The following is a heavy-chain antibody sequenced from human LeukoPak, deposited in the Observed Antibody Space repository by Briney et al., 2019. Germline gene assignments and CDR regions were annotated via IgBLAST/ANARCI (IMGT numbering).Heavy chain of an antibody. CDR3: AKGGDSYKVGNY. CDR1: GESITTRHYY. D-gene: IGHD5-24*01. J-gene: IGHJ4*02. V-gene: IGHV4-39*07. CDR2: IYYGEAT. Sequence: PSETLSLTCSGSGESITTRHYYWGWIRQPPGKGLEWIGSIYYGEATSYNPSLMSRGTITIDTSSNHFSPRLTSVTAADTAVYYCAKGGDSYKVGNYWGQGTLVTVSS.